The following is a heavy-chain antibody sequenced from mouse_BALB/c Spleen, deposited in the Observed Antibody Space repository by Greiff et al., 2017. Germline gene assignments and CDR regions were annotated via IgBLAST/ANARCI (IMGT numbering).Heavy chain of an antibody. CDR3: ARHRYDRAMDY. D-gene: IGHD2-14*01. CDR2: ISSGSSTI. V-gene: IGHV5-17*02. J-gene: IGHJ4*01. Sequence: DVMLVESGGGLVQPGGSRKLSCAASGFTFSSFGMHWVREAPEKGLEWVAYISSGSSTIYYADTVKGRFTISRDNPKNTLFLQMTSLRSEDTAMYYCARHRYDRAMDYWGQGTSVTVSS. CDR1: GFTFSSFG.